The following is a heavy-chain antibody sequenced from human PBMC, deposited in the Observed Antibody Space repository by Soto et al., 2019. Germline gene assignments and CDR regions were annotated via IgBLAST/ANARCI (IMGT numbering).Heavy chain of an antibody. CDR1: GFTFSGSA. D-gene: IGHD5-18*01. V-gene: IGHV3-73*01. J-gene: IGHJ4*02. CDR3: TRLLGYSYYFDY. CDR2: IRSKANSYAT. Sequence: GGSLRLSCAASGFTFSGSAMHWVRQASGKGLEWVGRIRSKANSYATAYAASVKGRFTISRDGSKNTAYLQMNSLKTEDTAVYYCTRLLGYSYYFDYWGQGTLVTVSS.